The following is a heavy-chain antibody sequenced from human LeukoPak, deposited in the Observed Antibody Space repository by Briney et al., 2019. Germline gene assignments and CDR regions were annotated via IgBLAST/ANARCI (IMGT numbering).Heavy chain of an antibody. D-gene: IGHD3-16*02. J-gene: IGHJ4*02. CDR1: GFIFSSYW. V-gene: IGHV3-74*01. CDR3: ARANYDYVWGSYRSYYFDY. Sequence: GGSLRLSCAASGFIFSSYWMHWVRQAPGKGLVWVSRINSDGSSTSYADSVKGRFTISRDNAKNTLYLQMNSLRAEDTAVYYCARANYDYVWGSYRSYYFDYWGQGTLVTVSS. CDR2: INSDGSST.